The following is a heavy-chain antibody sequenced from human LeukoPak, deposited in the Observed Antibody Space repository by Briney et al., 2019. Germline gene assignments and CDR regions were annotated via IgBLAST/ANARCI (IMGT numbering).Heavy chain of an antibody. V-gene: IGHV3-23*01. CDR3: ARDWGWLEPRLYFDY. CDR2: ISGSGGST. Sequence: GGSLRLSCAASGFTFSSYAMSWVRQAPGKGLEWVSAISGSGGSTYYADSVKGRFTISRDNSKNTLYLQMNSLRAEDTAVYYCARDWGWLEPRLYFDYWGQGTLVTVSS. D-gene: IGHD6-19*01. CDR1: GFTFSSYA. J-gene: IGHJ4*02.